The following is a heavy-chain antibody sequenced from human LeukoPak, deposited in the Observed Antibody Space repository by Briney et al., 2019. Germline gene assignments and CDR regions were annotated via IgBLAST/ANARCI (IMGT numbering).Heavy chain of an antibody. Sequence: SETLSLTCTVSGGSISSSSYYWGWIRQPPGRGLEWIGYIYYSGSTNYNPSLKSRVTISVDTSKNQFSLKLSSVTAADTAVYYCTRDRGYSYGSDAFDIWGQGTMVTVSS. CDR1: GGSISSSSYY. V-gene: IGHV4-61*01. D-gene: IGHD5-18*01. CDR3: TRDRGYSYGSDAFDI. J-gene: IGHJ3*02. CDR2: IYYSGST.